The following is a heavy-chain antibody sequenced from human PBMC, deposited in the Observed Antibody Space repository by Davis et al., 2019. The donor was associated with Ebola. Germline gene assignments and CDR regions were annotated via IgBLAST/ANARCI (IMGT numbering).Heavy chain of an antibody. CDR3: GFDF. V-gene: IGHV3-23*01. Sequence: GSLLRSPFAALGSTLRSYGMRWVRQAPRKGLMWVAGISDSGGKTKYADSVRGRFTISRDNSKNTLYLQMNSLRVDDTAGYFCGFDFWGQGTLVTVSS. CDR2: ISDSGGKT. J-gene: IGHJ4*02. CDR1: GSTLRSYG.